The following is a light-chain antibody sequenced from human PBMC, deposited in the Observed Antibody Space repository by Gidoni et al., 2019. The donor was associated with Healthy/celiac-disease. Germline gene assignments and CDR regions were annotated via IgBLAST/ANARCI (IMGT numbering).Light chain of an antibody. CDR2: GNS. Sequence: QSVLTQPPSVSGAPGQRVTISCTGSSPNTGAGYDVTWYQQLPGTAPKLLIYGNSNRPSGVPDRFSGSKSGTSASLAITGLQAEDEADYYCQSYDSSLSGSVFGGGTKLTVL. CDR1: SPNTGAGYD. J-gene: IGLJ3*02. V-gene: IGLV1-40*01. CDR3: QSYDSSLSGSV.